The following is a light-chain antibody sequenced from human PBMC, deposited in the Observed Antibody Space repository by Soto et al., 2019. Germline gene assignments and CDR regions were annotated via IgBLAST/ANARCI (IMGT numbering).Light chain of an antibody. CDR2: EVS. J-gene: IGLJ2*01. CDR1: RSDVGGYNY. V-gene: IGLV2-14*01. CDR3: SSYTSRSNLDVV. Sequence: QSALTQPASVSGSPGQSITISCTGTRSDVGGYNYVSWYQQHPGKAPKLMIYEVSNRPSGVSNRFSGSKSGNTASLTISGLQAEDEADYYCSSYTSRSNLDVVFGGGTKLTVL.